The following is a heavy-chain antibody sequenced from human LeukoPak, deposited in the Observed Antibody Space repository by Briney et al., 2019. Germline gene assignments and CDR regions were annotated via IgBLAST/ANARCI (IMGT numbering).Heavy chain of an antibody. CDR2: IYYSGST. V-gene: IGHV4-59*08. J-gene: IGHJ4*02. CDR1: GGSISSYY. CDR3: ARLGSGWYYHFDY. Sequence: SETLSLTCTVSGGSISSYYWSWIRQPPGKGLEWIGYIYYSGSTNYNPSLKSRVTISVDTSKNQFSLKLSSVTAAGTAVYYCARLGSGWYYHFDYWGQGTLVTVSS. D-gene: IGHD6-19*01.